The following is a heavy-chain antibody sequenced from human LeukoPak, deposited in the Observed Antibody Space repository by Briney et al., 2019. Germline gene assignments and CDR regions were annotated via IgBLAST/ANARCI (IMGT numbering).Heavy chain of an antibody. V-gene: IGHV4-59*08. CDR3: ARRLGGTSTGFDY. Sequence: PEALCVTPAEPGGSLRVYYRSSISQRLRKRLERVWSIQYSGITPYNPYPQSRVTVSVHTSKNKFSINRSCVTAADTAVYYCARRLGGTSTGFDYWGQGTLVTVSS. CDR1: GGSLRVYY. CDR2: IQYSGIT. J-gene: IGHJ4*02. D-gene: IGHD2-2*01.